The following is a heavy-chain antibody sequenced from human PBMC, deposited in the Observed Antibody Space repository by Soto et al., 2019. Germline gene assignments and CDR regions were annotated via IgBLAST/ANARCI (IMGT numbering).Heavy chain of an antibody. CDR2: MNPNSGNT. V-gene: IGHV1-8*01. CDR3: ARFRPRYYDFWSGYAPRHYYYGIDV. Sequence: GASVKVSCKASGYTFTSYDINWVRQATGQGLEWMGWMNPNSGNTGYAQKFQGRVTMTRNTSISTAYMELSSLRSEDTAVYYCARFRPRYYDFWSGYAPRHYYYGIDVWGQGTTVTVSS. CDR1: GYTFTSYD. J-gene: IGHJ6*02. D-gene: IGHD3-3*01.